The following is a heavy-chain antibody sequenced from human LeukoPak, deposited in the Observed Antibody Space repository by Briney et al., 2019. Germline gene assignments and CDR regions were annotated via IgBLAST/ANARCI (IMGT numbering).Heavy chain of an antibody. V-gene: IGHV4-61*02. D-gene: IGHD5-18*01. Sequence: SETLSLTCTVSGGSITSPTYYWNWIQQSAGKGLEWIGRIYTSGTINYNPSLRSRVTISIDTSKSQFSLRLTSVTAADTAVYYCARGYSYTNFDYWGRGTLVTVSS. CDR2: IYTSGTI. CDR1: GGSITSPTYY. CDR3: ARGYSYTNFDY. J-gene: IGHJ4*02.